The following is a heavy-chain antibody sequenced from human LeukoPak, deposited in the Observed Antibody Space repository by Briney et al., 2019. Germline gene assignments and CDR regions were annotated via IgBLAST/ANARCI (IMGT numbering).Heavy chain of an antibody. D-gene: IGHD6-19*01. V-gene: IGHV3-7*01. J-gene: IGHJ4*02. Sequence: GGSLRPSCAAPGFTFSSYWMSWVRQAPGKGLEGVANIKQDGSEKYYVDSVKGRFTISRDNAKNSLYLQMNSLRAEDTAVYYCARVRRIAVAGTFDYWGQGTLVTVSS. CDR2: IKQDGSEK. CDR1: GFTFSSYW. CDR3: ARVRRIAVAGTFDY.